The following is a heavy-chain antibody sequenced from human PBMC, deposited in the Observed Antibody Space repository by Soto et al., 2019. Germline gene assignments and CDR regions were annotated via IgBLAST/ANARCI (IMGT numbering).Heavy chain of an antibody. Sequence: PSETLSLTCTVSGGSISSGGYYWSWIRQHPGKGLEWIGYIYYSGSTYYNPSLKSRVTISVDTSKNQFSLKLSSVTAADTAVYYCARDPDGAGAFDIWGQGTMVTVSS. CDR2: IYYSGST. CDR1: GGSISSGGYY. J-gene: IGHJ3*02. V-gene: IGHV4-31*03. CDR3: ARDPDGAGAFDI.